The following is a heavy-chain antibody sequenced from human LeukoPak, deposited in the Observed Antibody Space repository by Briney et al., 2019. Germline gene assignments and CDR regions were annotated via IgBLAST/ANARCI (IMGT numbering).Heavy chain of an antibody. CDR3: ARVGPGMATITAIDY. J-gene: IGHJ4*02. Sequence: GGSLRLSCAASGFTFSSYAMHWVRQAPGKGLEWVAVISYDGSNKYYADSVKGRFTISRDNSKSTLYLQMNSLRAEDTAVYYCARVGPGMATITAIDYWGQGTLVTVSS. CDR1: GFTFSSYA. D-gene: IGHD5-24*01. V-gene: IGHV3-30*01. CDR2: ISYDGSNK.